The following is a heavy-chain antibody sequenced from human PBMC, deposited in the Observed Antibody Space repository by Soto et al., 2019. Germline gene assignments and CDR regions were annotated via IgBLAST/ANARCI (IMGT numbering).Heavy chain of an antibody. J-gene: IGHJ5*02. CDR1: GYTLTELS. CDR2: FDPEDGET. CDR3: ATGYCSGGSCYSSWFDP. D-gene: IGHD2-15*01. Sequence: ASVKVSCKVSGYTLTELSMHWVRQAPGKGREWMGGFDPEDGETIYAQKFQGRVTMTEDTSTDTAYMELSSLRSEDTAVYYCATGYCSGGSCYSSWFDPWGQGXLVTVSS. V-gene: IGHV1-24*01.